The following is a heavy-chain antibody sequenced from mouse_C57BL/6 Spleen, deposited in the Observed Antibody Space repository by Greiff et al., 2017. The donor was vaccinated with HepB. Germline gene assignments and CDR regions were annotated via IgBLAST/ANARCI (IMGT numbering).Heavy chain of an antibody. CDR2: IYPRDGST. V-gene: IGHV1-85*01. J-gene: IGHJ1*03. Sequence: LEESGPELVKPGASVKLSCKASGYTFTSYDINWVKQRPGQGLEWIGWIYPRDGSTKYNEKFKGKATLTVDTSSSTAYMELHSLTSEDSAVYFCGGGYFDVWGTGTTVTVSS. CDR3: GGGYFDV. CDR1: GYTFTSYD.